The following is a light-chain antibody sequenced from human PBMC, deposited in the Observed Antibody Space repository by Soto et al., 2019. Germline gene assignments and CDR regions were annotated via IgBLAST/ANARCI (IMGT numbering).Light chain of an antibody. Sequence: EIVMTQSPAPLSVSPGERATLSCRASQSVSSNLAWYQKKPGQAPSILIYCASTRATGIPARFSGSGSGTEFNLTISRLQSEDFAVYYCQQYNNWGGTFGQGTKVDI. J-gene: IGKJ1*01. V-gene: IGKV3-15*01. CDR3: QQYNNWGGT. CDR1: QSVSSN. CDR2: CAS.